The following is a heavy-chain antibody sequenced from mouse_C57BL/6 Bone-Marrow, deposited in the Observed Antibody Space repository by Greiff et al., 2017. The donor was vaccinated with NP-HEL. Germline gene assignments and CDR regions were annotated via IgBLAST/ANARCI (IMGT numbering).Heavy chain of an antibody. D-gene: IGHD2-1*01. V-gene: IGHV1-15*01. Sequence: QVQLQQSGAELVRPGASVTLSCKASGYAFTSYGMHWVKQTPVNGLEWIGAIDPETGGTTYNQKFKGKAILTADKSSSTAYMQLSSLTSEDSAVYFCTRGDFYHFDYWGKGTTLTVSS. J-gene: IGHJ2*01. CDR2: IDPETGGT. CDR1: GYAFTSYG. CDR3: TRGDFYHFDY.